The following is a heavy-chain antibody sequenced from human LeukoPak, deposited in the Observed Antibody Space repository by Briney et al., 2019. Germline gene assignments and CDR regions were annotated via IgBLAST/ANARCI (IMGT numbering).Heavy chain of an antibody. CDR3: AREIRDVAGPPNDYYYYYYYMDV. V-gene: IGHV1-18*01. CDR1: GYTFTSYG. J-gene: IGHJ6*03. Sequence: GASVKVSCKASGYTFTSYGISWVRQAPGQGLEWMGWISAYNGNTNYAQKLQGRVTMTTDTSTSTAYMELRSLRSDDTAVYYCAREIRDVAGPPNDYYYYYYYMDVWGKGTTVPVSS. D-gene: IGHD6-19*01. CDR2: ISAYNGNT.